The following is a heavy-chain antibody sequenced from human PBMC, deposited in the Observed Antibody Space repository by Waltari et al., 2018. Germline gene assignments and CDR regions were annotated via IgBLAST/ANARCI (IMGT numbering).Heavy chain of an antibody. J-gene: IGHJ6*03. Sequence: EARRVGSGEGLFRLGGSWGPPGVSVGLTISPYGMNWVRQAPGKGLEWIAYISSDPSSTYYADSVKGRFTISRDNAKNSVYLQMNSLRAEDTAVYYCAREMTTFYYYMDVWGKGTTVTVSS. CDR3: AREMTTFYYYMDV. V-gene: IGHV3-48*03. CDR2: ISSDPSST. CDR1: GLTISPYG.